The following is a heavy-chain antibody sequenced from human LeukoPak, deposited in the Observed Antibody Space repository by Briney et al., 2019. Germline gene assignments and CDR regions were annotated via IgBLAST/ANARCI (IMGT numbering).Heavy chain of an antibody. CDR3: ATGFTYYCDLPFDP. CDR2: IYYSGTT. Sequence: PSETLSLTCTVSGGSFTSHYWSWVRQPPGKRLEWIGYIYYSGTTDYNPSLKSRVTISVDTSKNQFSLKLSSVTAADTAVYYCATGFTYYCDLPFDPWGQGTLVTVSS. D-gene: IGHD3-22*01. CDR1: GGSFTSHY. V-gene: IGHV4-59*11. J-gene: IGHJ5*02.